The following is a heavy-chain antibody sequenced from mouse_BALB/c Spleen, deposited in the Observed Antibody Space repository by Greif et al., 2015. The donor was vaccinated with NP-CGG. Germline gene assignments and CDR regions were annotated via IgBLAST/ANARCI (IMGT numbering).Heavy chain of an antibody. CDR3: ARHDGNYGNYFDY. V-gene: IGHV5-12-2*01. CDR1: GFTFSSYT. Sequence: EVKVVESGGGLVQPGGSLKLSCAASGFTFSSYTMSWVRQTPEKRLEWVAYISNGGGSTYYPDTVKGRFTISRDNAKNTLYLQMSSLKSEDTAMYYCARHDGNYGNYFDYWGQGTTLTVSS. D-gene: IGHD2-1*01. CDR2: ISNGGGST. J-gene: IGHJ2*01.